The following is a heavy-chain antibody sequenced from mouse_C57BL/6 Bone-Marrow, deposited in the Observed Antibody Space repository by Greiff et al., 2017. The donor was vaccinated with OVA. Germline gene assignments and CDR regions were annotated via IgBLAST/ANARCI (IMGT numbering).Heavy chain of an antibody. D-gene: IGHD1-1*01. Sequence: VQLQQSGAELVRPGTSVKVSCKASGYAFTNYLIEWVKQRPGQGLEWIGVINPGSGGPNYNEKFKGKATLTADKSSSTAYMQLSSLTSEDSAVYFCARNYGSSYGYFDYWGQGTTLTVSS. CDR1: GYAFTNYL. J-gene: IGHJ2*01. V-gene: IGHV1-54*01. CDR2: INPGSGGP. CDR3: ARNYGSSYGYFDY.